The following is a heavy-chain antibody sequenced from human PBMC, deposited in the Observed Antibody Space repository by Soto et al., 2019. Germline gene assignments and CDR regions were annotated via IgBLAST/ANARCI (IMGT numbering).Heavy chain of an antibody. CDR3: ASGIQLWLGRINSGYSG. V-gene: IGHV1-69*12. CDR1: GGTFSTYA. Sequence: QVQLVQSGAEVKKPESSVKVSCKAPGGTFSTYAISWVRQAPGQGLEWMGGIIPMFGTANYAQRFQDRVTITADESTNTVYMELSSLRSEDTAVYFCASGIQLWLGRINSGYSGWGQGTLVTVSS. D-gene: IGHD5-18*01. CDR2: IIPMFGTA. J-gene: IGHJ4*02.